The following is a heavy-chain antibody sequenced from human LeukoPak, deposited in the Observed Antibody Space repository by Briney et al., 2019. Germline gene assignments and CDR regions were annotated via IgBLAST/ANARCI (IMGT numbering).Heavy chain of an antibody. CDR3: ARRTGYSSGRYIDY. Sequence: GESLKIPCKGSGDSFTGYWNGWVRQIPGKGLEWMGNIYSVESDNRYSPSFQGQVTISADKSINTAHLQWSSVKAADTATYYCARRTGYSSGRYIDYWGGGTLVTVCS. CDR1: GDSFTGYW. CDR2: IYSVESDN. V-gene: IGHV5-51*01. J-gene: IGHJ4*02. D-gene: IGHD6-19*01.